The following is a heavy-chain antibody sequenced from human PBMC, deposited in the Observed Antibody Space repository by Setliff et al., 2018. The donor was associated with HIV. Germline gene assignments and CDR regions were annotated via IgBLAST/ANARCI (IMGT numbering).Heavy chain of an antibody. CDR2: IYWNNAR. CDR3: VQSFRTGRPIFDH. CDR1: GFSLTTSSVG. Sequence: GSGPTLVNPTQTLTLTCTFSGFSLTTSSVGVTWIRQPPGQALQWLALIYWNNARHYSPSLESRLTISMDAYKKQVVLTMTDMDPVETATYYCVQSFRTGRPIFDHWGQGTLVTVSS. D-gene: IGHD1-1*01. V-gene: IGHV2-5*01. J-gene: IGHJ4*02.